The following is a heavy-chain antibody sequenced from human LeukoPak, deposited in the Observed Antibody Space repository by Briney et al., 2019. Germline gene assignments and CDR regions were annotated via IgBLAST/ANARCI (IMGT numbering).Heavy chain of an antibody. Sequence: SETLSLTCTVSGYSISSGYYWGWIRQPPGKGLEWIGSIYHSGSTYYNPSLKSRVTISVDTSKNQFSLKLSSVTAADTAVYYCARGEVGAIFLDYWGQGTLVTVSS. CDR1: GYSISSGYY. CDR3: ARGEVGAIFLDY. J-gene: IGHJ4*02. V-gene: IGHV4-38-2*02. CDR2: IYHSGST. D-gene: IGHD1-26*01.